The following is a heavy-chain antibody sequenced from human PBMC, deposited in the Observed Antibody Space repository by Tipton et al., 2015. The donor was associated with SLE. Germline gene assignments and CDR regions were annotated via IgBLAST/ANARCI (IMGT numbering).Heavy chain of an antibody. J-gene: IGHJ4*02. CDR3: ARGDAGRSDY. V-gene: IGHV4-34*01. CDR1: GGSFSGYY. Sequence: TLSLTCAVYGGSFSGYYWSWIRQPPGKGLEWIGSIYYSGSTYYNPSLKSRVTISVDTSKNQFSLKLSSVTAADTAVYYCARGDAGRSDYWGQGTLVTVSS. CDR2: IYYSGST. D-gene: IGHD3-10*01.